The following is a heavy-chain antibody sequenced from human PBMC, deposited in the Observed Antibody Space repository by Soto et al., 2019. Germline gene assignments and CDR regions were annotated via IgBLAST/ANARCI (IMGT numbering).Heavy chain of an antibody. J-gene: IGHJ5*02. D-gene: IGHD3-22*01. CDR3: ARSFRKYYYDSSGSRSPFLPVNWFDP. Sequence: GESLKISCKGSGYSFTSYWIGWVRQMPGKGLEWMGIIYPGDSDTRYSPSFQGQVTISADKSISTAYLQWSSLKASDTAMYYCARSFRKYYYDSSGSRSPFLPVNWFDPWGQGTLVTVSS. CDR2: IYPGDSDT. CDR1: GYSFTSYW. V-gene: IGHV5-51*01.